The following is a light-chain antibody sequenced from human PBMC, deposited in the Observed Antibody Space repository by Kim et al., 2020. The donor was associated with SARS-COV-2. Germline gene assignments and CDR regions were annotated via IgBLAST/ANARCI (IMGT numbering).Light chain of an antibody. CDR1: SSDVGGYNY. CDR2: DVT. CDR3: SSYTTSSTLL. J-gene: IGLJ2*01. Sequence: GHSITTSCTGTSSDVGGYNYVSWYQQHPDKPPKLMIYDVTNRPSGVSNRFSGSKSGNTASLTISGLQTEDEADYYCSSYTTSSTLLFGGGTQLTVL. V-gene: IGLV2-14*04.